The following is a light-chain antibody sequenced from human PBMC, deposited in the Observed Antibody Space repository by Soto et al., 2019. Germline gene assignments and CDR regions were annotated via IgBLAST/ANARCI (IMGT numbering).Light chain of an antibody. CDR3: SSYTSSGTLV. J-gene: IGLJ1*01. CDR2: DVS. V-gene: IGLV2-14*01. CDR1: SSDVGGYDY. Sequence: QSVLTQPASLSGSPGQSITISCTGTSSDVGGYDYVSWYQQPPGKAPKLMIYDVSNWPSGVSNRFSGSKSGNTASLTISGLQAEDETDYYCSSYTSSGTLVFGTGTKATVL.